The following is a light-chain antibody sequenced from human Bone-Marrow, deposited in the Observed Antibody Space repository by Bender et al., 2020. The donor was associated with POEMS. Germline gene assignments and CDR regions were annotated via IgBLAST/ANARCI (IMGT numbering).Light chain of an antibody. J-gene: IGLJ3*02. Sequence: SYVLTQPASVSVAPGQTARITCGGKDIGSKSVNWYRQRPGQAPVVVVYDDNDRPSGIPERFSGSNTGNSATLTISRVEVGDEADYYCQVWESDGDRWVFGGGTKLTVL. CDR3: QVWESDGDRWV. V-gene: IGLV3-21*02. CDR2: DDN. CDR1: DIGSKS.